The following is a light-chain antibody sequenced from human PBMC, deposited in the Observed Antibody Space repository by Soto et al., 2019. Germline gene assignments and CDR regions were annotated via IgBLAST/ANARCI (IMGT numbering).Light chain of an antibody. CDR1: SGSIASKY. J-gene: IGLJ2*01. V-gene: IGLV6-57*04. CDR3: QSPGDSNHVI. CDR2: EDR. Sequence: NFMLTQPHSVSESPGKTVTISCTRSSGSIASKYVQWYQQRPGSAPTTVIYEDRQRPSGVPDRFSGSIDTSSNSASLTISGLKTEDGADYYCQSPGDSNHVIFGGGTKVTVL.